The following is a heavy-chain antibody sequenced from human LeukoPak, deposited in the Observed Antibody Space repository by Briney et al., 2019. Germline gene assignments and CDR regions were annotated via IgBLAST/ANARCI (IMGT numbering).Heavy chain of an antibody. J-gene: IGHJ4*02. CDR1: GGSFRGYY. V-gene: IGHV4-34*01. Sequence: SDTLSLTCAVYGGSFRGYYWSCIRQPPEKAVEWCGEINHSGSTNYNPSLESRVTISVDTSKNQFSLKLSSVTAADTAVYYCARGPDYYGSGIRYFDYWGQGTLVTVSS. D-gene: IGHD3-10*01. CDR2: INHSGST. CDR3: ARGPDYYGSGIRYFDY.